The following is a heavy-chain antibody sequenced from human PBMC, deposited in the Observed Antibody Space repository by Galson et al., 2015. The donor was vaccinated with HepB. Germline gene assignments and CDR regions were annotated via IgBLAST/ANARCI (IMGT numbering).Heavy chain of an antibody. CDR3: AKDQKYQLLKSPPDYYYYMDV. J-gene: IGHJ6*03. CDR2: ISYDGSNK. D-gene: IGHD2-2*01. V-gene: IGHV3-30*18. Sequence: SLRLSCAASGFTFSSYGMHWVRQAPGKGLEWVAVISYDGSNKYYADSVKGRFTISRDNSKNTLYLQMNSLRAEDTAVYYCAKDQKYQLLKSPPDYYYYMDVWGKGTTATVSS. CDR1: GFTFSSYG.